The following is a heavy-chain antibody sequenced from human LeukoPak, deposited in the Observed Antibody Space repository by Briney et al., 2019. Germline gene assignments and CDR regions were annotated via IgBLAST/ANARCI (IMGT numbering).Heavy chain of an antibody. CDR1: GFTFSSYS. CDR3: AKAPNSGGNCYDASDV. CDR2: ISGSGATT. V-gene: IGHV3-23*01. J-gene: IGHJ3*01. D-gene: IGHD2-15*01. Sequence: GGSLRLSCAVSGFTFSSYSMSWVRQAPGKGLEWVSAISGSGATTYYTDSAKGRFTISRDNSKITLYLQMDSLRAEDTAMYYCAKAPNSGGNCYDASDVWGQGTMVTVSS.